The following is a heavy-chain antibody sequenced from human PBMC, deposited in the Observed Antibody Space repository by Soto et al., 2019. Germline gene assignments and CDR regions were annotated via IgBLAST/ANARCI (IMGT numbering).Heavy chain of an antibody. Sequence: ESGGGVVQPGRSLRLSCAASGFTFSNNGMHWVRQAPGKGLEWEAVIWYDGINKYYADSVKGRFIISRDNSKNTVYLQMNSLRAEDTAVYYCARDRVQMVDGLDVWGQGTTVTVSS. CDR1: GFTFSNNG. D-gene: IGHD2-15*01. J-gene: IGHJ6*02. CDR2: IWYDGINK. CDR3: ARDRVQMVDGLDV. V-gene: IGHV3-33*01.